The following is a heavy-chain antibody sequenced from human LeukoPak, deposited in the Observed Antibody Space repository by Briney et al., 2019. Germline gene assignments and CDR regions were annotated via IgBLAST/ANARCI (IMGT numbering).Heavy chain of an antibody. CDR2: ISWDGGST. CDR1: ASSSDVFT. J-gene: IGHJ4*02. CDR3: AKDGGSHFDY. D-gene: IGHD3-16*01. V-gene: IGHV3-43*01. Sequence: PAGSLRLSCPPSASSSDVFTIRCVRQAPGKGLEWVSLISWDGGSTYYADSVKGRFTISRDNSKNSLYLQMNSLRTEDTALYYCAKDGGSHFDYWGQGTLVTVSS.